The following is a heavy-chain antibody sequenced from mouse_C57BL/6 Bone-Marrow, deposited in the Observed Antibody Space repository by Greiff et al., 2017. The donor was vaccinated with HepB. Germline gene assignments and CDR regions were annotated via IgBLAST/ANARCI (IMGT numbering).Heavy chain of an antibody. D-gene: IGHD1-1*01. J-gene: IGHJ2*01. CDR2: IRNKANGYTT. CDR1: GFTFTDYY. CDR3: ARRDYGSSLDY. Sequence: EVNVVESGGGLVQPGGSLSLSCAASGFTFTDYYMSWVRQPPGKALEWLGFIRNKANGYTTEYSASVKGRFTISRDNSQSILYLQMNALRAEDSATYYCARRDYGSSLDYWGQGTTLTVSS. V-gene: IGHV7-3*01.